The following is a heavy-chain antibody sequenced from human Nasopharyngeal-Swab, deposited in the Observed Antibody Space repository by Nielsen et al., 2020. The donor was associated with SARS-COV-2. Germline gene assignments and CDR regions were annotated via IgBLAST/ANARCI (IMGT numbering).Heavy chain of an antibody. Sequence: WIPQAPGKGLEWVSVISGSGGSTYYADSVKGRFTTSRDNSKTTVHLQMDRLRVEDTAVYFCAKSKGYTSSWNDYWGQGTLVTVSS. CDR3: AKSKGYTSSWNDY. J-gene: IGHJ4*02. V-gene: IGHV3-23*01. D-gene: IGHD6-13*01. CDR2: ISGSGGST.